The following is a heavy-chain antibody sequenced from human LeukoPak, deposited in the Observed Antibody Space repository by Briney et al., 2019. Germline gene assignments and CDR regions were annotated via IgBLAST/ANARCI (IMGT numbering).Heavy chain of an antibody. V-gene: IGHV4-39*07. CDR3: ARVGYVVSTRSGVDY. J-gene: IGHJ4*02. CDR1: GGSISSSSYY. Sequence: SETLSLTCTVSGGSISSSSYYWSWIRQPPGKGLEWIGEINHSGSTNYNPSLKSRVTISVDTSKNQFSLKLSSVTAADTAVYYCARVGYVVSTRSGVDYWGQGTLVTVSS. CDR2: INHSGST. D-gene: IGHD3-10*01.